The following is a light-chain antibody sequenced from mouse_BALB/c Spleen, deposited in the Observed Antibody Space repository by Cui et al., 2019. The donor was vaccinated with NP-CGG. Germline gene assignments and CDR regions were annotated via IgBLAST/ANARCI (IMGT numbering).Light chain of an antibody. CDR1: TGAGTTNNY. CDR3: ALWYSNHWV. V-gene: IGLV1*01. CDR2: GTN. J-gene: IGLJ1*01. Sequence: QAVVTQESALTTSPGETVTLTCRSSTGAGTTNNYANWVQEKPDHLFTGLIGGTNNRAPGVPARFSGSLIGDKAALTITGAQTEDEAIYFCALWYSNHWVFGGGTKVTVL.